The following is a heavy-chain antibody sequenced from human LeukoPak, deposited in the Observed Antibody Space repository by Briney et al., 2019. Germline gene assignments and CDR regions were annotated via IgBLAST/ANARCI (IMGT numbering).Heavy chain of an antibody. CDR3: AKIHASLYCSGTSCDVDRLDH. V-gene: IGHV3-23*01. CDR2: IGGSGERT. CDR1: GFLFGDYV. Sequence: GESLRLSCAASGFLFGDYVMTWVRQAPGKGLEWVSAIGGSGERTYYADSVKGRFIISRDNSQSTLSLQMNSLRAEDTAVYFCAKIHASLYCSGTSCDVDRLDHWGQGTRVTVSS. D-gene: IGHD2-2*01. J-gene: IGHJ4*02.